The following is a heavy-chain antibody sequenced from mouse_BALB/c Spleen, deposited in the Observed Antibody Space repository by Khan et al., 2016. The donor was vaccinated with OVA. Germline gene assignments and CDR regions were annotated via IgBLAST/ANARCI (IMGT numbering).Heavy chain of an antibody. CDR1: GFTFNTFA. V-gene: IGHV10-1*02. CDR2: IRSKSNNYAT. CDR3: VGPSYDGYYEWFAY. Sequence: EVQLVESGGGLMQPKGSLKLSCAASGFTFNTFAMNWVRQAPGKGLEWVARIRSKSNNYATYYADSVKDRLTISRDDSQSMLYLQMNNLKTEDTAMYYCVGPSYDGYYEWFAYWGQGTLVTVSA. J-gene: IGHJ3*01. D-gene: IGHD2-3*01.